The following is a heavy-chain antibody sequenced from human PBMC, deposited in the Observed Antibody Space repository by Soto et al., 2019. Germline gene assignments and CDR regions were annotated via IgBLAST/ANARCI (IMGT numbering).Heavy chain of an antibody. CDR3: ARRITATVTYYYGLHV. Sequence: QVQLVQSGAEVKKPGSSMKVSCKASVGTFRSYAISWVRQAPGQGLEWMGGIIPIFGTADYAQKFHGRGTITADEPTSTADMELSSLRSEDTAGYYCARRITATVTYYYGLHVGGQGTTVTVSS. D-gene: IGHD1-20*01. CDR2: IIPIFGTA. V-gene: IGHV1-69*12. CDR1: VGTFRSYA. J-gene: IGHJ6*02.